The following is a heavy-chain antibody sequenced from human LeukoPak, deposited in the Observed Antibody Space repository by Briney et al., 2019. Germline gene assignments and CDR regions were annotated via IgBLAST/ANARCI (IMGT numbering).Heavy chain of an antibody. CDR1: GGSFSGYY. Sequence: SETLSLTCAVYGGSFSGYYWSWIRQPPGKGLEWIGEINHSGSTNYNPSLKSRVTISVDTSKNQFSLKLSSVTAADTAVYYCARETYYYDSSEDYWGQGTLATVSS. CDR2: INHSGST. J-gene: IGHJ4*02. D-gene: IGHD3-22*01. CDR3: ARETYYYDSSEDY. V-gene: IGHV4-34*01.